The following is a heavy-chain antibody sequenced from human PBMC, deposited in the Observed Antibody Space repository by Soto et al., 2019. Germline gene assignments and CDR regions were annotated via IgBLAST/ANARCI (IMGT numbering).Heavy chain of an antibody. V-gene: IGHV1-18*01. D-gene: IGHD3-3*01. CDR3: ARDPLGHFQY. CDR2: ISAYNGDT. J-gene: IGHJ1*01. Sequence: QIQLVQSGAEVKKPGASVKVSCKASGYTFTTYGISWVRQAPGQGLEWMGWISAYNGDTNYAQKFQGRVTMTTDTSTRTAYMEVRSLRSDDTAVYYCARDPLGHFQYWGQGTLVTVSS. CDR1: GYTFTTYG.